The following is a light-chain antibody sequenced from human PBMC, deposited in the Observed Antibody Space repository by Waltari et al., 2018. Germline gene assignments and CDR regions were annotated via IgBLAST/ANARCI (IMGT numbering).Light chain of an antibody. CDR2: DVH. J-gene: IGLJ2*01. Sequence: QSALTQPASVSGSPGQSITISCTGTSSDVGGYNFVSRYQQHPGEAPKLMIYDVHKRPPGISDLFSGSKSGNTASLTISGLQAEDEADYYCSSYTSSSTIVFGGGTKLTVL. CDR1: SSDVGGYNF. CDR3: SSYTSSSTIV. V-gene: IGLV2-14*01.